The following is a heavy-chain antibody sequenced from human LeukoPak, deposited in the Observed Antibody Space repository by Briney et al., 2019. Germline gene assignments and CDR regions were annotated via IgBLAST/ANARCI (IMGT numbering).Heavy chain of an antibody. D-gene: IGHD6-13*01. Sequence: SGPTLLKPPQTLTLTCTFSGFSLSTSGVGVGWIRQPPGKALEWLALIYWDDDNRYSPSLQSRLTITKDTSKNQVVLTMTNMDPVDTATYYCAYSRIATTGGAFDIWGQGTMVTVPS. CDR3: AYSRIATTGGAFDI. CDR1: GFSLSTSGVG. CDR2: IYWDDDN. J-gene: IGHJ3*02. V-gene: IGHV2-5*02.